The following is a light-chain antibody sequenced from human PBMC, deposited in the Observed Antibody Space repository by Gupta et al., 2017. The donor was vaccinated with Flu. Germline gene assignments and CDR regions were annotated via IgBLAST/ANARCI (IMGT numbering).Light chain of an antibody. CDR3: QQSDNTPQT. CDR2: AAS. J-gene: IGKJ1*01. V-gene: IGKV1-39*01. Sequence: PSSLSASVGDRVTITCRASQSISSYLNWYQQKPGKTPKLLIYAASSLQSGVPSRFSGSGSGTDFTLTISRLQPEDFATYYCQQSDNTPQTFGQGTKVEIK. CDR1: QSISSY.